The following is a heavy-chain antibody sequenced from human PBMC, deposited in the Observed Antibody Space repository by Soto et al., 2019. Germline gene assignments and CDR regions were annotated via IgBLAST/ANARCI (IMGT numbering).Heavy chain of an antibody. Sequence: QVQLVQSGAEVKKPGASVKVSCKASGYTFTSYYMHWVRQAPGHGLEWMGIINPSGGSTSYAQKFQGRVTMTRDTSTSTVYMELSSLRSEDTAVYYCARDACITTTCQGGGNWFDPWGQGTLVTVSS. D-gene: IGHD2-8*01. CDR1: GYTFTSYY. J-gene: IGHJ5*02. CDR2: INPSGGST. V-gene: IGHV1-46*01. CDR3: ARDACITTTCQGGGNWFDP.